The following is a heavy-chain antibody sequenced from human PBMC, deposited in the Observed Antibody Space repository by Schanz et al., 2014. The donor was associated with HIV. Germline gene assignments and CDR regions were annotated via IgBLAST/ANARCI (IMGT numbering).Heavy chain of an antibody. CDR1: GFTLSSYG. CDR3: ARTDHLASAGMDYYYGMDV. D-gene: IGHD6-13*01. CDR2: IWHDGSSK. J-gene: IGHJ6*02. Sequence: QVQLVESGGGLVKPGGSLRLSCATSGFTLSSYGMHWVRQAPGKGLEWVAVIWHDGSSKYYADSVKGRFTISRDNSKNTLYLQMNRLRAEDTAVYYCARTDHLASAGMDYYYGMDVWGQGTTVTVSS. V-gene: IGHV3-33*08.